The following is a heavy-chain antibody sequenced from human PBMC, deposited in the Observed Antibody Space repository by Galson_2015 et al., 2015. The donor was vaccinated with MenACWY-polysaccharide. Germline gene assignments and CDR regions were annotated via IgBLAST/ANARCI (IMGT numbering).Heavy chain of an antibody. CDR2: IYYSGST. CDR3: ARAHLALYGMDV. Sequence: TLSLTCTVSGGSISSGDYYWSWIRLPPGKGLEWIGYIYYSGSTYYNPSLKSRVTISVDTSKNQFSLKLSSVTAADTAVYYCARAHLALYGMDVWGQGTTVTVSS. J-gene: IGHJ6*02. D-gene: IGHD3-3*02. CDR1: GGSISSGDYY. V-gene: IGHV4-30-4*01.